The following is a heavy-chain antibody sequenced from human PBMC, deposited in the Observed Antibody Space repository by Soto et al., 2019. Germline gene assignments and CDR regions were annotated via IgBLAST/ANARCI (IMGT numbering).Heavy chain of an antibody. V-gene: IGHV3-33*06. CDR3: AKAGHGDYGWS. CDR2: IWYDGSNK. J-gene: IGHJ4*02. D-gene: IGHD4-17*01. Sequence: QVYLEESGGGVVQPGRSLRLSCAASGSTFDNFAMHWVRQAPGKGLEWVAVIWYDGSNKYYADSVKGRFSISRDNSKNTLSLQMSSLRVDDTAVYYCAKAGHGDYGWSWGQGTPVTVSS. CDR1: GSTFDNFA.